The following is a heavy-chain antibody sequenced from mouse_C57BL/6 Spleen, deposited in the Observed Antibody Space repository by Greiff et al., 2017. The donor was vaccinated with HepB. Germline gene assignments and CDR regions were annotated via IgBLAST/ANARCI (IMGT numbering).Heavy chain of an antibody. CDR3: ARNPYYSNYEPAGFAY. CDR2: ISSGSSTI. V-gene: IGHV5-17*01. J-gene: IGHJ3*01. D-gene: IGHD2-5*01. Sequence: EVQLVESGGGLVKPGGSLKLSCAASGFTFSDYGMHWVRQAPEKGLEWVAYISSGSSTIYYADTVKGRFTISRDNAKNTMFLQLTSLRYEDTAMYYCARNPYYSNYEPAGFAYWGQGTLVTVSA. CDR1: GFTFSDYG.